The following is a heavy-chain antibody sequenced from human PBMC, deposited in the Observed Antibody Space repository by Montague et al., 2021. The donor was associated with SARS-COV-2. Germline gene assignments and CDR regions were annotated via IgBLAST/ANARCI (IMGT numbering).Heavy chain of an antibody. J-gene: IGHJ3*02. Sequence: SETLSPTCTVSGGSISSYYWSWIRQPPGKGLEWIGYIYYSGSTNYNPSLRSRVTISVDTSKNQFSLKLSSVTAADTAVYYCARQYYDSSGEGAFDIWGQGTMVTVSS. CDR1: GGSISSYY. D-gene: IGHD3-22*01. V-gene: IGHV4-59*08. CDR3: ARQYYDSSGEGAFDI. CDR2: IYYSGST.